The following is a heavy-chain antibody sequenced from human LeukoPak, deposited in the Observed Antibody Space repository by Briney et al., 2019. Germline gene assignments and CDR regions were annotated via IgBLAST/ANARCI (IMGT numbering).Heavy chain of an antibody. Sequence: GRSLRLSCAASEFIVSSKYMSWVRQAPGKGLEWVSVIYGGGSTYNADSVKGRFTISRDKSKNKLYLQMNSVRAEDTAVYYCARGSYYDSSGSNAFDIWGQGTMVTVSS. V-gene: IGHV3-53*01. J-gene: IGHJ3*02. CDR3: ARGSYYDSSGSNAFDI. D-gene: IGHD3-22*01. CDR1: EFIVSSKY. CDR2: IYGGGST.